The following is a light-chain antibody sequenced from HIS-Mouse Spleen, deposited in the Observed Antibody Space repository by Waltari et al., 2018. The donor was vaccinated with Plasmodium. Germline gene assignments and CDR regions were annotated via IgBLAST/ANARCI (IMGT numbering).Light chain of an antibody. Sequence: DIVMTQTPATLSEYPGEIATLSCRASQSVSSNLAWYQQKPGQAPRLLIYGASTRATGIPARFSGSGSGTEFTLTISSLQSEDFAVYYCQQYNNWSFTFGPGTKVDIK. CDR3: QQYNNWSFT. V-gene: IGKV3-15*01. J-gene: IGKJ3*01. CDR2: GAS. CDR1: QSVSSN.